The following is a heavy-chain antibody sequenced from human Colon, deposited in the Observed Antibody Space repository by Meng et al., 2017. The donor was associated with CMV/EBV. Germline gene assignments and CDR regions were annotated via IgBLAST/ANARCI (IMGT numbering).Heavy chain of an antibody. Sequence: KAAGYTFTSNVRHWVRQAPGESLEWMGWITTDNGNTRYSQKFRGRLTITRDTSANTAYMELSSLTSEDRAVYYCAREGTVAGLDLDYWGPGTLVTVSS. CDR1: GYTFTSNV. CDR3: AREGTVAGLDLDY. J-gene: IGHJ4*02. D-gene: IGHD6-19*01. V-gene: IGHV1-3*04. CDR2: ITTDNGNT.